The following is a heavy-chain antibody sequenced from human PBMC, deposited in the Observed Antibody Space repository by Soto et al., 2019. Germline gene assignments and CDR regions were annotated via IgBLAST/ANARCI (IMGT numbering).Heavy chain of an antibody. CDR2: SSWNSGDI. CDR1: GFSFDDYG. Sequence: EVQLVESGGGSVQPGRSLRLSCAASGFSFDDYGMHWVRQGPGKGLVWVSGSSWNSGDIYYADSVKGRFTISRDNAKRSLYLKMHSLRPEDTALYYCAKDNDLDRDGPFDYWGQGILVTVSS. V-gene: IGHV3-9*01. J-gene: IGHJ4*02. CDR3: AKDNDLDRDGPFDY. D-gene: IGHD2-2*03.